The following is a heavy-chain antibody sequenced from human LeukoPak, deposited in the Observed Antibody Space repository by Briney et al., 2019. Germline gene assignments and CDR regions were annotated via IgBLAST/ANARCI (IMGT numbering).Heavy chain of an antibody. J-gene: IGHJ6*02. D-gene: IGHD4/OR15-4a*01. V-gene: IGHV4-59*08. Sequence: PSETLSLTCTVSGGSISSYYWSWIRQPPGKGLEWIGYIYYSGSTNYNPSLKSRVTISVDTSKNQFSLKLSSVTAADTAVYYCARLGVDYGSNYYYGMDVWGQGTTVTVSS. CDR1: GGSISSYY. CDR3: ARLGVDYGSNYYYGMDV. CDR2: IYYSGST.